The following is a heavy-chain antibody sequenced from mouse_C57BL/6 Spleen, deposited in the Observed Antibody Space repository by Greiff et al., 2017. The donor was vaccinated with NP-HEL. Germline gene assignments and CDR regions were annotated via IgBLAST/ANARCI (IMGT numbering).Heavy chain of an antibody. J-gene: IGHJ3*01. CDR2: IYPRDGST. Sequence: QVQLQQSGPELVKPGASVKLSCKASGYTFTSYDINWVKQRPGQGLEWIGWIYPRDGSTKYNEKFKGKATLTVDTSSSTAYMELHSLTSEDSAVYFCARGEGFHGSSYWFAYWGQGTLVTVSA. D-gene: IGHD1-1*01. CDR3: ARGEGFHGSSYWFAY. CDR1: GYTFTSYD. V-gene: IGHV1-85*01.